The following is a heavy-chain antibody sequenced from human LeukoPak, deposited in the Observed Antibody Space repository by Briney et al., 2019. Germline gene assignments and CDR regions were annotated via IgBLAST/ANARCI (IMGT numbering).Heavy chain of an antibody. V-gene: IGHV3-43*02. J-gene: IGHJ6*02. CDR3: ATWAFYHNLDV. Sequence: GGSLRLSCAASGFTIGPYAMYWVRQGPGRGLEWVSVIEADGSGTLYADSVRGRFTTSRDNSKNSLYLQMNSLTSEDTALYYCATWAFYHNLDVWGQGTTVIVSS. D-gene: IGHD2/OR15-2a*01. CDR2: IEADGSGT. CDR1: GFTIGPYA.